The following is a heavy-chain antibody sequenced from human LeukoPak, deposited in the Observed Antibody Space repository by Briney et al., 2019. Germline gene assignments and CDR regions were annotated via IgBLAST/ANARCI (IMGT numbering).Heavy chain of an antibody. CDR2: ISGSGGST. CDR1: GFTFSSYG. CDR3: ARGADGVSSNSRGWFDP. D-gene: IGHD2-15*01. J-gene: IGHJ5*02. V-gene: IGHV3-23*01. Sequence: GGTLRLSCAASGFTFSSYGMSWVRQAPGKGLEGVSAISGSGGSTYYADSVKGRFTISRDNARNSLYLQMNTLRAEDTAVYSCARGADGVSSNSRGWFDPWGQGTLVTVSS.